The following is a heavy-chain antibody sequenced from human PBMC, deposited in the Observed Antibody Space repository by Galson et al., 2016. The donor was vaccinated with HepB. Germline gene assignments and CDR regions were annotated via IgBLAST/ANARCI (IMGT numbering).Heavy chain of an antibody. CDR2: IYNSAST. V-gene: IGHV4-59*01. D-gene: IGHD4-17*01. J-gene: IGHJ1*01. Sequence: ETLSLTCTVSGGSISRNYWSWIRQPPGKGLEWIGYIYNSASTNYNPSLKSRVTISVHTSKNQLSLKLSSVTAADTAVYYCARGGDRYGDFRHGGQGTLVPDSS. CDR3: ARGGDRYGDFRH. CDR1: GGSISRNY.